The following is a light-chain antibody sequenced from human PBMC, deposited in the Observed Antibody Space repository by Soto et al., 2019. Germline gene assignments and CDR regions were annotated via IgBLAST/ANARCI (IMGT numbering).Light chain of an antibody. CDR2: DVS. CDR1: SSDVGGYHY. CDR3: QSYDSTLSDRYV. J-gene: IGLJ1*01. V-gene: IGLV2-14*01. Sequence: QSAPTQPASVSGSPGQSITISCTGTSSDVGGYHYVSWYQQHPGKAPKLMIYDVSDRPSGVSTRFSGSKSGTSASLAITGLQAEDEGDYYCQSYDSTLSDRYVFGTGTKLTVL.